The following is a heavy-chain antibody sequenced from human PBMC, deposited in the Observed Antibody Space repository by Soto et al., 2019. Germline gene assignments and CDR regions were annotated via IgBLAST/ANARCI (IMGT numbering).Heavy chain of an antibody. J-gene: IGHJ4*02. V-gene: IGHV3-23*01. CDR1: GFNFKKFA. Sequence: GGSLRLSCVASGFNFKKFAMAWVRQAAGEGLEWVSGISCCGGSASYADSVKGQFSIARDDSKNTVSLQLNSLRVEDTAQYYCAKADGQQWLIPHLDNWGQGTLVTVSS. CDR3: AKADGQQWLIPHLDN. CDR2: ISCCGGSA. D-gene: IGHD6-19*01.